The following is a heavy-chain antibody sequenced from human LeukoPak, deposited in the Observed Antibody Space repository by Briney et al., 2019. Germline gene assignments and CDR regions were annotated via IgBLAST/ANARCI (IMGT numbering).Heavy chain of an antibody. CDR3: VGQGILTGYLY. V-gene: IGHV4-59*12. CDR1: GGSISSYY. CDR2: FYNSGST. J-gene: IGHJ4*02. D-gene: IGHD3-9*01. Sequence: SETLSLTCTVSGGSISSYYWSWIRQSPGKGLEWIGKFYNSGSTNYNPSLKSRVNTSIDTSTNQFSLRLSSVTAADTAVYYCVGQGILTGYLYWGQGTLVTVSS.